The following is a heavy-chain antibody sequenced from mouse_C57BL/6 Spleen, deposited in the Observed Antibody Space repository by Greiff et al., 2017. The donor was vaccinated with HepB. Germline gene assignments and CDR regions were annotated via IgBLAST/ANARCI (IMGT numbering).Heavy chain of an antibody. Sequence: EVKLMESGPGLVKPSQSLSLTCSVTGYSITSGYYWNWIRQFPGNKLEWMGYISYDGSNNYNPSLKNRISITRDTSKNQFFLKLNSVTTEDTATYYCARTPSYSWFAYWGQGTLVTVSA. V-gene: IGHV3-6*01. D-gene: IGHD2-10*01. CDR3: ARTPSYSWFAY. CDR1: GYSITSGYY. J-gene: IGHJ3*01. CDR2: ISYDGSN.